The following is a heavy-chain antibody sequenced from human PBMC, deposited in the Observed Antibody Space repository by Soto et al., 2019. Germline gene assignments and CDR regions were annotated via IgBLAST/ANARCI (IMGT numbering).Heavy chain of an antibody. D-gene: IGHD3-3*01. CDR1: GYTFTSYG. CDR2: ISAYNGNT. V-gene: IGHV1-18*01. CDR3: GRIYVPYVFGGGWYAFDI. J-gene: IGHJ3*02. Sequence: ASVKVSCKASGYTFTSYGISWVRQAPGQGLEWMGWISAYNGNTNYAQKLQGRVTMTTDTSTSTAYMELRSLRSDDTAVYYCGRIYVPYVFGGGWYAFDIGGQGKMVTVSS.